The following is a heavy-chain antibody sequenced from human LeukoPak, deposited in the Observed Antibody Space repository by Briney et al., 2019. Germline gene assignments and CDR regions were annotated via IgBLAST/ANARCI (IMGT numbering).Heavy chain of an antibody. Sequence: GGSLRLSCAASGFTVSSNYMSWVRQAPGKGLEWVSVIYSGGSTCYADSVKGRFTISRDNSKNTLYLQMNSLRAEDTAVYYCARSNHSSGYYGYFDYWGQGTLVTVSS. CDR1: GFTVSSNY. CDR2: IYSGGST. V-gene: IGHV3-53*01. CDR3: ARSNHSSGYYGYFDY. J-gene: IGHJ4*02. D-gene: IGHD3-22*01.